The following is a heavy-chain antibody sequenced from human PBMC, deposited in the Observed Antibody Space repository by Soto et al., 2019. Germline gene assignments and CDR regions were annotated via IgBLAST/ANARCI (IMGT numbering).Heavy chain of an antibody. CDR1: GFTFSSYG. V-gene: IGHV3-23*01. CDR3: AKDSDREYFQH. D-gene: IGHD3-10*01. J-gene: IGHJ1*01. CDR2: ISASGGGA. Sequence: EVQLLESGGSLVQPGGSLRLSCAASGFTFSSYGMSWVRQAPEKGLEWVSGISASGGGAYYADSVKGRFTISRDNSENTLYLQMNSRRVEDTAVYYCAKDSDREYFQHWGQGTLVTVSS.